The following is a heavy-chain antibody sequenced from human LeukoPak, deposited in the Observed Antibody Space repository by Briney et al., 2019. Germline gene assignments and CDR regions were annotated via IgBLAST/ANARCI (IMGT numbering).Heavy chain of an antibody. D-gene: IGHD3-22*01. J-gene: IGHJ4*02. CDR2: IYYSGST. CDR1: GGSISSGSYY. V-gene: IGHV4-39*07. Sequence: PSQTLSLTCTVSGGSISSGSYYWGWIRQPPGKGLEWIGSIYYSGSTYYNPSLKSRVTISVDTSKNQFSLKLSSVTAADTAVYYCARDATPLDSSGYYSYWGQGTLVTVSS. CDR3: ARDATPLDSSGYYSY.